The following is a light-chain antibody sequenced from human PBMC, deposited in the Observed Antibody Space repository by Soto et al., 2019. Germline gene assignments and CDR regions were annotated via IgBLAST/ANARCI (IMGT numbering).Light chain of an antibody. Sequence: EIVMTQSPTTLSVSPGERATLSCRASQSVSSNLAWYQQKPGQAPRLLIYGASTRATGIPARFSGSGSGTDFTPTISSLEPEDFAVYYCQQRSNWPWTFGQGTNVDIK. CDR3: QQRSNWPWT. CDR2: GAS. CDR1: QSVSSN. J-gene: IGKJ1*01. V-gene: IGKV3-15*01.